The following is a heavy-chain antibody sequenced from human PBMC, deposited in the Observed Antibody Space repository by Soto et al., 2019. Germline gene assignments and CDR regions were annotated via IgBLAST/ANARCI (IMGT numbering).Heavy chain of an antibody. J-gene: IGHJ6*02. CDR3: ARRPHSTSCYEYGMDV. CDR2: IDYSGST. Sequence: QVQLQESGPGLVKPSQTLSLTCSVSGGSISSAGHYCSWIRQRPGKGLGWIGYIDYSGSTYYNPSLKSRVSMSVDTSQNQCSLRLSSVTAADTAVYYCARRPHSTSCYEYGMDVWGRGTTVTVSS. V-gene: IGHV4-31*03. D-gene: IGHD2-2*01. CDR1: GGSISSAGHY.